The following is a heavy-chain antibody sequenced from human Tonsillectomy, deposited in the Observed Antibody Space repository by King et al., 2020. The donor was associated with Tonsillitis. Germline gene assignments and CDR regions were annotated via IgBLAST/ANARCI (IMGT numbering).Heavy chain of an antibody. CDR1: GFTFSSYW. V-gene: IGHV3-74*01. CDR2: INSDESTT. D-gene: IGHD6-13*01. CDR3: ARASAAAFDY. J-gene: IGHJ4*02. Sequence: VQLVESGGGLVQPGGSLRLSCAASGFTFSSYWMHWVRQAPGKGLVWVSRINSDESTTTYADSVKGRFTISRDNAKNTLYLQMNSLRAEDTAVYYCARASAAAFDYWGQGPLVTVSS.